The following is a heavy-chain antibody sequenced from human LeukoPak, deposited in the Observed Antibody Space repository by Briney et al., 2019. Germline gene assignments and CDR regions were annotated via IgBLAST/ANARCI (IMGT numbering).Heavy chain of an antibody. Sequence: SETLSLTCTVSSGSISTTSYYWGWIRQPPGKGLEWIGTVYYSGAAYYNPSFQSRVTISVDASKNQFSLKLTSVSAADTAVYYCARRPYSSGWYDYWGQGTLVTVSS. CDR3: ARRPYSSGWYDY. V-gene: IGHV4-39*01. CDR2: VYYSGAA. D-gene: IGHD6-19*01. CDR1: SGSISTTSYY. J-gene: IGHJ4*02.